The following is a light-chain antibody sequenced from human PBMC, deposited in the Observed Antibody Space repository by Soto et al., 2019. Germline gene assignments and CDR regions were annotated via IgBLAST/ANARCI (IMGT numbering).Light chain of an antibody. J-gene: IGKJ3*01. CDR2: AAS. Sequence: DIQMTRSPSSLSPSVGDRVTTTSRAIQIIRNHLIWYQHTPGKAPKVLIYAASTLQGGVPSRFSGSGSGTDFTLTINSLQPEDFATYFCQQSLSAPFTFGPGTKVDL. V-gene: IGKV1-39*01. CDR1: QIIRNH. CDR3: QQSLSAPFT.